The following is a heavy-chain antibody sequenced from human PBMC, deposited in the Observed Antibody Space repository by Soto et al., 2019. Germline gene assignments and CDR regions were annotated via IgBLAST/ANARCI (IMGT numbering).Heavy chain of an antibody. CDR2: INPNSGNI. CDR3: ARGRASGSYYLLDY. Sequence: ASGKVSCKASGDTFTTYDINWVRQATEHGLEWMGWINPNSGNIGYAQRFQGRVTMTRDTAIRTAYMEVSSLRSDDTAVYYCARGRASGSYYLLDYWGQGTLVTVSS. D-gene: IGHD3-10*01. J-gene: IGHJ4*02. CDR1: GDTFTTYD. V-gene: IGHV1-8*01.